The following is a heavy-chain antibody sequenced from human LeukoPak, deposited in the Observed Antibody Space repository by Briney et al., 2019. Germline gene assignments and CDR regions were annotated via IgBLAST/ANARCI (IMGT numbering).Heavy chain of an antibody. J-gene: IGHJ6*03. CDR2: IYYSGST. CDR1: GGSISSYY. Sequence: SETLSLTCTVSGGSISSYYWSWIRQPPGKGLEWIGYIYYSGSTNYNPSLKSRVTISVDTSKNQFSLKLSSVTAADTAVYYCARDLFSSGGSYGSGYYYYMDVWGKGTTVTVSS. V-gene: IGHV4-59*01. CDR3: ARDLFSSGGSYGSGYYYYMDV. D-gene: IGHD5-18*01.